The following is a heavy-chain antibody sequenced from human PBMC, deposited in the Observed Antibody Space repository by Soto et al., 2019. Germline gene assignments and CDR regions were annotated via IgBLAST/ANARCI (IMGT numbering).Heavy chain of an antibody. V-gene: IGHV1-69*13. J-gene: IGHJ6*02. D-gene: IGHD6-6*01. CDR3: ARGRIAARSSDYYYYGMDV. CDR2: IIPIFGTA. Sequence: GASVKVSCKASGGTFSSYAISWVRQAPGQGLEWMGGIIPIFGTANYAQKFQGRVTITADESSSTGYMELSSLRSEDTAVYYCARGRIAARSSDYYYYGMDVWGQGTTVTVSS. CDR1: GGTFSSYA.